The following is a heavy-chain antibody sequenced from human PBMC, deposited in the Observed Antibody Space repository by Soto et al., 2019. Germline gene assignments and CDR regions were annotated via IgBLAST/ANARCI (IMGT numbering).Heavy chain of an antibody. Sequence: QVQLVESGGGVVQPGRSLRLSCAASGFTFSSYAMHWVRQAPGKGLEWVAVISYDGSNKYYADSVKGRFTISRDNSKNTLYLQMNSLRAEDTAVYYCARGESKIDYYYGMDVWGQGTTVTVSS. V-gene: IGHV3-30-3*01. CDR1: GFTFSSYA. CDR2: ISYDGSNK. J-gene: IGHJ6*02. D-gene: IGHD2-21*01. CDR3: ARGESKIDYYYGMDV.